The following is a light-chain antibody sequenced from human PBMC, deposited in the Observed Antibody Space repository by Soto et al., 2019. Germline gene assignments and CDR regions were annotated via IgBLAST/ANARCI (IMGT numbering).Light chain of an antibody. CDR3: QQYHSYWT. V-gene: IGKV1-5*01. CDR2: DAS. CDR1: HNIERW. J-gene: IGKJ1*01. Sequence: IQMTQSPSTLSASVGDRVTITCRASHNIERWMAWYQQKPGKAPSLLIFDASTLESGVPQRFSGSGSGTEFTLTISSLQTDDFSTYYCQQYHSYWTFGQGTKVDIK.